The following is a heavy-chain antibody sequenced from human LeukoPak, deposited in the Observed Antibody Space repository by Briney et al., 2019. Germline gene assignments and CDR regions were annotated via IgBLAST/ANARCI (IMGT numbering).Heavy chain of an antibody. J-gene: IGHJ2*01. Sequence: SETLSLTCTVPAGSISSSNYYWGWIRQAPGKGLEWIGAIYYSGSTYYKPSLKSRVTISVDTSENQFSLRLSSVSAADTAVYYCARLSYGQTATAYWYFDLWGRGTLVTVSS. CDR1: AGSISSSNYY. CDR2: IYYSGST. CDR3: ARLSYGQTATAYWYFDL. V-gene: IGHV4-39*01. D-gene: IGHD2-21*02.